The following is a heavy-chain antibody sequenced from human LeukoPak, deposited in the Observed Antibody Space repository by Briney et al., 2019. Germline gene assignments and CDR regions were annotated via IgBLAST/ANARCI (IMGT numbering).Heavy chain of an antibody. CDR2: ISNSGSTI. CDR3: ARGPSSVLRYFDWIVDY. Sequence: GGSLRLSCAASGFTFSSYEMNWVRQAPGEGLEWVSYISNSGSTIYYADSVKGRFTISRDNAKNSLYLQMNSLRAEDTAVYSCARGPSSVLRYFDWIVDYWGQGTLVTVSS. D-gene: IGHD3-9*01. J-gene: IGHJ4*02. CDR1: GFTFSSYE. V-gene: IGHV3-48*03.